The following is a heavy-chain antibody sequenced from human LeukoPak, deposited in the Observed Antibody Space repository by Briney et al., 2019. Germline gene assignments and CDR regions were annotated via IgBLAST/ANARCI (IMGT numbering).Heavy chain of an antibody. D-gene: IGHD5-18*01. CDR3: ARSRSGYSYDHAAFEI. CDR2: VHSSGST. J-gene: IGHJ3*02. CDR1: GDSGASSGSYW. V-gene: IGHV4-61*01. Sequence: SETLPLTCDVSGDSGASSGSYWSGWFRQPPGKELEWIGYVHSSGSTKYNSSLGSRVTISMDTSRNQFSLKLYSVTAADTAVYYCARSRSGYSYDHAAFEIWGQGTMVTVSS.